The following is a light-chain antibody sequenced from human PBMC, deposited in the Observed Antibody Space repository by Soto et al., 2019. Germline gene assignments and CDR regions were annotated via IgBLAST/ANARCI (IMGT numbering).Light chain of an antibody. Sequence: EIVLTQSPGTLSLSPGERATLSCRASRSIRNFLAWYQQKPGQAPRLLIYDASNRASGIPPRFSGSGSGTDFTLAISGLEPEDFAVYYCQQYDNSPITFGQGTRLEIK. CDR1: RSIRNF. V-gene: IGKV3-11*01. CDR2: DAS. J-gene: IGKJ5*01. CDR3: QQYDNSPIT.